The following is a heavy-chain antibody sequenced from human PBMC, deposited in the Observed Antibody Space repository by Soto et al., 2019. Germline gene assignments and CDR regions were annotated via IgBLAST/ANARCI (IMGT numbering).Heavy chain of an antibody. Sequence: QVQLVESGGGVVQPGRSLRLSCAASGFAFSSYAMHWVRQAPGKGLEWVAGISYDGSNKYYADSVKGRFTISRDNSKNTLYLQMNSLRAEDTAVYYCARDLSGSGDWGQGTLVIVSS. D-gene: IGHD3-10*01. CDR3: ARDLSGSGD. J-gene: IGHJ4*02. CDR2: ISYDGSNK. CDR1: GFAFSSYA. V-gene: IGHV3-30-3*01.